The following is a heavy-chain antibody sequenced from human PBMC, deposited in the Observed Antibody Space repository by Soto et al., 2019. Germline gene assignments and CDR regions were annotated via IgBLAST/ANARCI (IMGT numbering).Heavy chain of an antibody. Sequence: PSETLSLTCTVSGDSINTPHYYWSWIRQPPGKGLEWIGYIYYSGSTYYNPSLKSRVTISVDRSKNQFSLKLTSVTAADTAVYYCARSMTTVTTNDYWGQGTLVTVSS. J-gene: IGHJ4*02. V-gene: IGHV4-30-4*01. D-gene: IGHD4-17*01. CDR1: GDSINTPHYY. CDR3: ARSMTTVTTNDY. CDR2: IYYSGST.